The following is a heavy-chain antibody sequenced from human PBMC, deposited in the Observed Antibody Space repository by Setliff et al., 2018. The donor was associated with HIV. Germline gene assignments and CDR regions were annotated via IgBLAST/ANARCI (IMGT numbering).Heavy chain of an antibody. CDR2: MNPNSGNT. V-gene: IGHV1-8*02. Sequence: ASVKVSCKASGYTFTSYDINWVRQATGQGLEWMGWMNPNSGNTGYAQKFQGRVTMTRNTSISTAYMELSSLRSEDTAVYYCARGRERDYNFWSGYYTYYYYGMDVWGQGTTVTVSS. CDR3: ARGRERDYNFWSGYYTYYYYGMDV. CDR1: GYTFTSYD. J-gene: IGHJ6*02. D-gene: IGHD3-3*01.